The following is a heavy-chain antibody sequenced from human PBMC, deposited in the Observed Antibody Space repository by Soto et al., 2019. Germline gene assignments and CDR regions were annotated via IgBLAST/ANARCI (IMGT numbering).Heavy chain of an antibody. CDR2: ISYDGSNK. Sequence: QVQLVESGGGVVQPGRSLRLSCAASGFTFSSYAMHWVRQAPGKGLEWVAVISYDGSNKYYADSVKGRFTISRDNSKNTLYLQMNSLRAEDTAAYYCARARYDSSGGYYFDYWGQGTLVTVSS. CDR1: GFTFSSYA. J-gene: IGHJ4*02. D-gene: IGHD3-22*01. V-gene: IGHV3-30-3*01. CDR3: ARARYDSSGGYYFDY.